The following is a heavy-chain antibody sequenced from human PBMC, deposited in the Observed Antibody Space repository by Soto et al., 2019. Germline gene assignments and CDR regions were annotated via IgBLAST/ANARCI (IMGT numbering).Heavy chain of an antibody. J-gene: IGHJ5*02. D-gene: IGHD6-13*01. Sequence: ASVKVSCKASGYTFTIYGISCVLQSPGQWLDWMGCISAYNGNTNYAQKLQGRVTMTTDTSTSTAYMELRSLRSDDTAVYYCARLELAAAGGVDPWGQGTLVTVSS. CDR2: ISAYNGNT. CDR1: GYTFTIYG. V-gene: IGHV1-18*04. CDR3: ARLELAAAGGVDP.